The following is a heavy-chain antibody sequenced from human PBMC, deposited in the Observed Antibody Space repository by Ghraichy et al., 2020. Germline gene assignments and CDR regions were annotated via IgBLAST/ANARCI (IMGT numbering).Heavy chain of an antibody. D-gene: IGHD2-21*01. CDR1: GGSISSYY. J-gene: IGHJ6*03. CDR2: IYYSGST. CDR3: ARVKVKGGDCCLYYYYYMDV. V-gene: IGHV4-59*01. Sequence: SQTLSLTCTVSGGSISSYYWSWIRQPPGKGLEWIGYIYYSGSTNYNPSLKSRVTISVDTSKNQFSLKLSSVTAADTAVYYCARVKVKGGDCCLYYYYYMDVWGKGTTVTVSS.